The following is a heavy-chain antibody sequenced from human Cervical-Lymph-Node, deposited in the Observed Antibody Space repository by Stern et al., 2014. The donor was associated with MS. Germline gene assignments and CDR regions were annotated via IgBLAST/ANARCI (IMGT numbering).Heavy chain of an antibody. CDR2: MNPNSGNT. Sequence: SRAAVKKPGPSVKVCCKASGYTFTSNDVNWGRPVTGKGLEWLGCMNPNSGNTGYAQKFQGRVTMTRNTSISTAYMELSSLRSEDTAVYYCARDFDCSGGSCRDYWGQGTLVTVSS. J-gene: IGHJ4*02. D-gene: IGHD2-15*01. CDR1: GYTFTSND. CDR3: ARDFDCSGGSCRDY. V-gene: IGHV1-8*01.